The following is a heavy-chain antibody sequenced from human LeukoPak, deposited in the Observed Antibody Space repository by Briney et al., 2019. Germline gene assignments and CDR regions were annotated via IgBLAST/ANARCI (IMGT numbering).Heavy chain of an antibody. D-gene: IGHD2-15*01. J-gene: IGHJ6*02. CDR2: IVPIFGRT. V-gene: IGHV1-69*05. CDR1: GGTLSTDA. CDR3: ARAGGYCSGGSCSGVLYYYYGMDV. Sequence: SVKVSCKASGGTLSTDAISWVRQGPGEGLEWMGGIVPIFGRTDYAQKFQGRLTITRDESTSTVYMELRSLTSGDTAVYYCARAGGYCSGGSCSGVLYYYYGMDVWGQGTTVTVSS.